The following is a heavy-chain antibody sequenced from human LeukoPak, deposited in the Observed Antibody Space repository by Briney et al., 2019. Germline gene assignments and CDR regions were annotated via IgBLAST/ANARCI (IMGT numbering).Heavy chain of an antibody. CDR2: ISYDGSNK. D-gene: IGHD2-2*01. V-gene: IGHV3-30*03. J-gene: IGHJ6*02. CDR3: ARDPHPDIVVVPAALLVGYYYGMDV. CDR1: GFTFSSYS. Sequence: GGSLRLSCAASGFTFSSYSMNWVRQAPGKGLEWVAVISYDGSNKYYADSVKGRFTISRDNSKNTLYLQMNSLRAEDTAVYYCARDPHPDIVVVPAALLVGYYYGMDVWGQGTTVTVSS.